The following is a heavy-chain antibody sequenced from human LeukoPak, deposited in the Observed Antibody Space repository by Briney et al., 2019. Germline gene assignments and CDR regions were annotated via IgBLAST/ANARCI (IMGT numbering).Heavy chain of an antibody. V-gene: IGHV3-21*01. CDR1: GFTFSSYS. J-gene: IGHJ2*01. D-gene: IGHD3-22*01. CDR3: ARDLLYFDSSGPGYFDL. Sequence: PGWSLRLSCAASGFTFSSYSMNWVRQAPGKGLEWVSSISSSSSYIYYADSVKGRFTISRDNAKNSLYLQMNSLRAEDTAVYYCARDLLYFDSSGPGYFDLWGRGTLVTVSS. CDR2: ISSSSSYI.